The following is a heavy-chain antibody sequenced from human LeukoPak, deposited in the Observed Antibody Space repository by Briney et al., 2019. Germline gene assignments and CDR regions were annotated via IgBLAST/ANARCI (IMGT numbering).Heavy chain of an antibody. Sequence: GGSLGLSCAASGFTFSSYSMNWVRQAPGKGLEWVSSISSSSSYIYYADSVKGRFTISRDNAKNSLYLQMNSLRAEDTAVYYCARGYSSSSADAFDIWGQGTMVTVSS. V-gene: IGHV3-21*01. J-gene: IGHJ3*02. CDR2: ISSSSSYI. D-gene: IGHD6-6*01. CDR3: ARGYSSSSADAFDI. CDR1: GFTFSSYS.